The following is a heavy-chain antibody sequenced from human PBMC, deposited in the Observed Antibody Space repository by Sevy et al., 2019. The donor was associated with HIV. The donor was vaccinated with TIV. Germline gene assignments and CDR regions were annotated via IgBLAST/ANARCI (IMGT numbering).Heavy chain of an antibody. J-gene: IGHJ4*02. V-gene: IGHV3-7*04. CDR2: INEDGSVK. Sequence: GGSLRLSCEASGFTLGSYWMSWVRQAPGKGLEWVANINEDGSVKYFVDSVKGRFTISRDNAKNSVYLQMNSLRVEDAALYFCVRAIQKTDGYWGQGTLVTVSS. D-gene: IGHD5-18*01. CDR1: GFTLGSYW. CDR3: VRAIQKTDGY.